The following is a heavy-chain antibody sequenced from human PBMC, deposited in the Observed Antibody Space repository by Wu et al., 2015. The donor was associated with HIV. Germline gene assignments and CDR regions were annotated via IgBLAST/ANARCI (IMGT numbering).Heavy chain of an antibody. J-gene: IGHJ4*02. CDR1: GESFTDYY. D-gene: IGHD3-22*01. Sequence: QVQLQQWGAGVLKPSETLSLTCGVFGESFTDYYWTWIRQPPGKGLEWIGDINHVGSTNYNPSLKSRVTISVATSKNQFSLKLNSVTAADTAVYFCARGGPNGGYYDSGIYYFDIWGQGTLVTVSS. V-gene: IGHV4-34*01. CDR3: ARGGPNGGYYDSGIYYFDI. CDR2: INHVGST.